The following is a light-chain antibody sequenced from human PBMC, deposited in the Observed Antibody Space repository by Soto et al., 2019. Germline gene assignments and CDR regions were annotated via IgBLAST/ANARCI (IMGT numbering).Light chain of an antibody. J-gene: IGKJ5*01. V-gene: IGKV1-13*02. CDR2: DVS. CDR3: QQFNTYPIP. Sequence: AIQLTQSPSSLSASVGDRVTITCRASQDIRGALAWYQQKPGKPPKLLIFDVSSLQSGVPSRFSGSGSGTDFTLTISSLQPEDFATYYCQQFNTYPIPFGPGTRLEIK. CDR1: QDIRGA.